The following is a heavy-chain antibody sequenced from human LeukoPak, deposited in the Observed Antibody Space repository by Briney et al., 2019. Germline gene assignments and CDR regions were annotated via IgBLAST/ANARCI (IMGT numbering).Heavy chain of an antibody. J-gene: IGHJ4*02. V-gene: IGHV4-39*01. CDR3: ARLYSRDRYYFDY. Sequence: SETLSLTCTVSGGSISSSSYYWGWIRQPPGKGLEWIGSVYYSGSTYYNPSLKSRVTISVDTSKNQFSLKLSSVAAADTAVYYCARLYSRDRYYFDYWGQGALVTVSS. CDR2: VYYSGST. D-gene: IGHD1-26*01. CDR1: GGSISSSSYY.